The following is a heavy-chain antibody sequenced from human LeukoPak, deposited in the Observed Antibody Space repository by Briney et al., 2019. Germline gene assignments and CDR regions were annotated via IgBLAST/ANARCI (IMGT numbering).Heavy chain of an antibody. CDR2: ISPNSGGT. CDR1: GYTFTDYY. J-gene: IGHJ5*02. Sequence: ASVKVSCKASGYTFTDYYIHWVRQAPGQGHEWMGWISPNSGGTNYAQKFQGRVTMTRDTSIDTAYMELSRLRSDDTAVYGCARAHCGSIGCYSGFDPWGQGTLVTVSS. D-gene: IGHD2-2*02. CDR3: ARAHCGSIGCYSGFDP. V-gene: IGHV1-2*02.